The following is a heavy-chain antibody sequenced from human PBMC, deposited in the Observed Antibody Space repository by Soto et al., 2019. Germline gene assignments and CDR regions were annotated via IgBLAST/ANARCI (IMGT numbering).Heavy chain of an antibody. CDR3: ARVGGFGATTIDY. CDR2: IYYSGST. V-gene: IGHV4-30-4*01. Sequence: QVQLQESGPGLVKPSQTLSLTCTVSGGSISSGDYYWSWIRQPPGKGLEWIGYIYYSGSTYYNPHLQSRVTISVDASTNQFSLKLSSVTAADTAVYYCARVGGFGATTIDYWGQGTLVTVSS. CDR1: GGSISSGDYY. J-gene: IGHJ4*02. D-gene: IGHD3-10*01.